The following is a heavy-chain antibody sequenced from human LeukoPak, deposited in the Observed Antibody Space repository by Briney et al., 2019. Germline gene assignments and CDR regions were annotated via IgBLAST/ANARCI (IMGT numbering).Heavy chain of an antibody. CDR2: IYPGDSDT. D-gene: IGHD1-7*01. J-gene: IGHJ4*02. CDR3: ARINWNYDSGFDY. Sequence: GESLKISCKGSGYSFTSYWIGWVRQMPGKGLEWMGIIYPGDSDTRYSPSFQGQVTISADKSISTAYPQWSSLKASDTAMYYCARINWNYDSGFDYWGQGTLVTVSS. V-gene: IGHV5-51*01. CDR1: GYSFTSYW.